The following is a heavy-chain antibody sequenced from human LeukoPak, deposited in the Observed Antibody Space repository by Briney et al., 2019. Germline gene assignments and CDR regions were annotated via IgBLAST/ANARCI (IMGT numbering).Heavy chain of an antibody. CDR2: ISWNSGSI. CDR1: GFTFDDYA. D-gene: IGHD5-18*01. CDR3: ARDRIQLWLGLGAFDV. J-gene: IGHJ3*01. V-gene: IGHV3-9*01. Sequence: GRSLRLSCAASGFTFDDYAMHWVRQAPGKGLEWVSGISWNSGSIGYADSVKGRFTISRDNSKNTLYLQMNSLRAEDTAVYYCARDRIQLWLGLGAFDVWGQGTMVTVSS.